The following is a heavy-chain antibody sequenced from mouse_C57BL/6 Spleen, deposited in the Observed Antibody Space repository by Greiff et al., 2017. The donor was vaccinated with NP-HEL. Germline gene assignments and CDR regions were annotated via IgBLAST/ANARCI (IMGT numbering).Heavy chain of an antibody. CDR2: SRNKANDYTT. D-gene: IGHD4-1*02. Sequence: EVKVVESGGGLVQSGRSLRLSCATSGFTFSDFYMEWVRQAPGKGLEWIAASRNKANDYTTEYSASVKGRFIVSRDTSQSILYLQMNALRAEDTAIYYCARVNWDGNWYFDVWGTGTTVTVSS. J-gene: IGHJ1*03. CDR3: ARVNWDGNWYFDV. V-gene: IGHV7-1*01. CDR1: GFTFSDFY.